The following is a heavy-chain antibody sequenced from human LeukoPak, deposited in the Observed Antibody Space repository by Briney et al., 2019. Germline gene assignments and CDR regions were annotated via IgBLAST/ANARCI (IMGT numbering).Heavy chain of an antibody. D-gene: IGHD4-17*01. CDR1: GYSFTNYW. V-gene: IGHV5-51*01. CDR2: IYPDDSDI. J-gene: IGHJ4*02. Sequence: GKSLKISCKGSGYSFTNYWIAWVRQMPGKGLEWMGIIYPDDSDIRYNPSFQGQVTISADKSISTAYLQWSSLKASDTAIYYCARQGFSTAGGYDYWGQGTLVTVSS. CDR3: ARQGFSTAGGYDY.